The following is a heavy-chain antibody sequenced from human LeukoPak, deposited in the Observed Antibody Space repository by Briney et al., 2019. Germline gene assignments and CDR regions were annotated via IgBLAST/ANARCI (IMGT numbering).Heavy chain of an antibody. CDR1: GGSISSSNYH. Sequence: SETLSLTCTVSGGSISSSNYHWGWIRQPPQKGLEWIGSINYDGGTYHNPSLQSRVTMSVDTSMNLFSLKLNSVAAADTAVYYCARTSGRNWNYDYWGQGTLVTVSS. J-gene: IGHJ4*02. CDR3: ARTSGRNWNYDY. V-gene: IGHV4-39*02. D-gene: IGHD1-7*01. CDR2: INYDGGT.